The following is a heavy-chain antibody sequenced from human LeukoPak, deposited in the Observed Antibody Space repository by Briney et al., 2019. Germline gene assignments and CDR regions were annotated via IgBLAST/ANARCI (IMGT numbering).Heavy chain of an antibody. CDR1: GFTFSSYG. D-gene: IGHD3-10*01. J-gene: IGHJ1*01. CDR2: IRYDGSNK. Sequence: PGGSLRLSCAASGFTFSSYGMHWVRQAPGKGLEWVAFIRYDGSNKYYTDSVKGRFTISRDNSKNTLYLQMNSLRAEDTAVYYCARPYGSGSYLDFQHWGQGTLVTVSS. CDR3: ARPYGSGSYLDFQH. V-gene: IGHV3-30*02.